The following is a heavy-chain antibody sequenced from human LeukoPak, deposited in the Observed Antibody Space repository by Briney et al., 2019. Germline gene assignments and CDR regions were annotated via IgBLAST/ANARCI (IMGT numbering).Heavy chain of an antibody. CDR3: AGASDYYGSGSYDNY. CDR1: GFTVSSNY. Sequence: PGGSLRLSCAASGFTVSSNYMSWARQAPGKGLEWVSVIYSGGSTYYADSVKGRFIISRDNSRKMLCLQMNSLRAEDTAVYYCAGASDYYGSGSYDNYWGQGTLVTVSS. CDR2: IYSGGST. D-gene: IGHD3-10*01. J-gene: IGHJ4*02. V-gene: IGHV3-53*01.